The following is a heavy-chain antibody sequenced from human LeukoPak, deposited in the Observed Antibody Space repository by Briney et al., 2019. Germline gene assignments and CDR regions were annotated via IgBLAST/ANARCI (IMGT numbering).Heavy chain of an antibody. CDR3: TTDVVTAIVYYFDY. V-gene: IGHV3-15*01. CDR2: IKSKTDGGTT. D-gene: IGHD2-21*02. CDR1: GFTFSNAW. J-gene: IGHJ4*02. Sequence: GGSLRLSCAASGFTFSNAWMSWVRQAPGKGLEWVGRIKSKTDGGTTDYAAPVKGRFTISRDDPKNTLYLQMNSLKTEDTAVYYCTTDVVTAIVYYFDYWGQGTLVTVSS.